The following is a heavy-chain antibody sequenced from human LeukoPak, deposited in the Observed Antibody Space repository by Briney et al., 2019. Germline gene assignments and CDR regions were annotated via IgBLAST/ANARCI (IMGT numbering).Heavy chain of an antibody. CDR2: IYYSGNT. Sequence: PSETLSLTCTVSGGSISSSRYYWGWIRQPPGKGLEWIGNIYYSGNTYYNPSLKSRVTMSVDTSETQFSLKLSSVTAADTAVYYCARLVYYYASGSYSAVDYWGQGTLVTVPS. V-gene: IGHV4-39*01. J-gene: IGHJ4*02. CDR3: ARLVYYYASGSYSAVDY. D-gene: IGHD3-10*01. CDR1: GGSISSSRYY.